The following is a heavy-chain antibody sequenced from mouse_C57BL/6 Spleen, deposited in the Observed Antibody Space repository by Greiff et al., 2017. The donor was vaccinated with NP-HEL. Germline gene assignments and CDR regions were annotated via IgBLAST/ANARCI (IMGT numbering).Heavy chain of an antibody. CDR3: ARPNYDAYAMDY. CDR1: GYTFTSYW. CDR2: IDPSDSET. D-gene: IGHD2-4*01. V-gene: IGHV1-52*01. Sequence: VQLQQPGAELVRPGSSVKLSCKASGYTFTSYWMHWVKQRPIQGLEWIGNIDPSDSETHYNQKFKDKATLTVDKSSSTAYMQLSSLTSEDSAVYYCARPNYDAYAMDYWGQGTSVTVSS. J-gene: IGHJ4*01.